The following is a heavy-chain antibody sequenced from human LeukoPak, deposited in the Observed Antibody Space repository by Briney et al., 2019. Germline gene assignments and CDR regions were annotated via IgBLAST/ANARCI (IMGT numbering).Heavy chain of an antibody. CDR3: ARDSHCSSTSCYRSYYYYYMDV. J-gene: IGHJ6*03. Sequence: GGSLRLSCAASGFTFDDYGMSWVRQAPGKGLEWVSGINWNGGSTGYAGSVKGRFTISRDNAKHSLYLHMNSLRAEDTALYYCARDSHCSSTSCYRSYYYYYMDVWGKGTTVTVSS. CDR1: GFTFDDYG. D-gene: IGHD2-2*02. CDR2: INWNGGST. V-gene: IGHV3-20*04.